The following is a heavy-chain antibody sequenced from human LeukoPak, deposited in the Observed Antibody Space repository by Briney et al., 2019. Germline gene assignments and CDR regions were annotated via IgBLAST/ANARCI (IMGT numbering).Heavy chain of an antibody. CDR3: ARGTHDISGFHSSFDC. V-gene: IGHV4-31*03. CDR1: GGSISSAPYY. CDR2: IYYSGSGRT. J-gene: IGHJ4*02. Sequence: PSQTLSLTCTVSGGSISSAPYYWNWVRQHPGKGLEWIGNIYYSGSGRTFYNLSLKSRLTISLDTSKNQFSMNLTSLTAADTAVYYCARGTHDISGFHSSFDCWGQGTLVTVSS. D-gene: IGHD3-22*01.